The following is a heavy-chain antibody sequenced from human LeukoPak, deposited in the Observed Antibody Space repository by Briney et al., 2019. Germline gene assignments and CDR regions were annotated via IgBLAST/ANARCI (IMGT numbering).Heavy chain of an antibody. CDR1: GFTFSDYY. D-gene: IGHD3-22*01. Sequence: PGGSLRLPCAASGFTFSDYYMSWIRQAPGKGLEWVSYISSSGSTIYYADSVKGRFTISRDNAKNSLYLQMNSLRAEDTAVYYCAKGLYTYYYDSSGYHYYYYGMDVWGQGTTVTVSS. CDR2: ISSSGSTI. V-gene: IGHV3-11*04. J-gene: IGHJ6*02. CDR3: AKGLYTYYYDSSGYHYYYYGMDV.